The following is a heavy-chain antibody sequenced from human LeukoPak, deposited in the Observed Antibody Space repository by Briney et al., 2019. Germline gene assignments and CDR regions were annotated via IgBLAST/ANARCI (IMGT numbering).Heavy chain of an antibody. V-gene: IGHV3-33*06. CDR2: IWYDGSNK. CDR1: GFTFSSYG. J-gene: IGHJ4*01. CDR3: AKDIPPWYSGWSYFNFYS. Sequence: PGRSLRLSCAASGFTFSSYGMHWVRQAPGKGLEWVAFIWYDGSNKYYPDSVKGRFTISRDNSKNTLYLQMNSLRAEDTAVYYCAKDIPPWYSGWSYFNFYSWGHGNLVT. D-gene: IGHD1-26*01.